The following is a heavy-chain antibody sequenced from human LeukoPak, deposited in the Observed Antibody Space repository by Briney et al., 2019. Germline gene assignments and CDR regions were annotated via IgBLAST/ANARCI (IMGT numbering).Heavy chain of an antibody. D-gene: IGHD1/OR15-1a*01. CDR1: GFTFSSYG. Sequence: PGGSLRLSCAASGFTFSSYGMHWVRQAPGKGLEWVSFIRYDGSNKYYADSVKGRFTISRDNSKNTLYLQMNSLRPEDTAVYYCARVGTRYFDYWGQGTLVTVSS. CDR2: IRYDGSNK. V-gene: IGHV3-30*02. J-gene: IGHJ4*02. CDR3: ARVGTRYFDY.